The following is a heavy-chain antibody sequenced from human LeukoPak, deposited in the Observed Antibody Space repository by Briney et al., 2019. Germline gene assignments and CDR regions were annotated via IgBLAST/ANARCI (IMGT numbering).Heavy chain of an antibody. J-gene: IGHJ4*02. Sequence: PSETLSLTCAVYGGSFSGYYWSWIRQPPGKGLEWIGEINHSGSTNYNPSLKSRVTISVDTSKNQFSLKLSSVTAADTAVYYCARHMRSPRSIDYWGQGTLVTVSS. D-gene: IGHD2-2*01. CDR1: GGSFSGYY. CDR3: ARHMRSPRSIDY. CDR2: INHSGST. V-gene: IGHV4-34*01.